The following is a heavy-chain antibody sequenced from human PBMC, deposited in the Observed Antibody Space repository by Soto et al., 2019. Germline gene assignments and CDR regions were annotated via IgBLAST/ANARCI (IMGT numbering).Heavy chain of an antibody. J-gene: IGHJ6*02. V-gene: IGHV3-30*18. D-gene: IGHD6-6*01. CDR1: GFTFSSYG. Sequence: QVQLVESGGGVVQPGRSLRLSCAASGFTFSSYGMHWVRQAPGKGLEWVAVISYDGSNKYYADSVKGRFTISRDNSKNTLYLQMNSLRAEDTAVYYCAKVGGGYSSSSDYYYGMDVWGQGTTVTVSS. CDR2: ISYDGSNK. CDR3: AKVGGGYSSSSDYYYGMDV.